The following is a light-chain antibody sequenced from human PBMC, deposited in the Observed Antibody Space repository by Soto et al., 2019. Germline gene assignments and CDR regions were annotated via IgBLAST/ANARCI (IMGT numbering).Light chain of an antibody. J-gene: IGKJ1*01. CDR2: AAS. Sequence: DIPMTQSPSSLSASVGDRVTITCRASQSISSYLNWYQQKPGKAPKLLIYAASSLQSGVPSRFSVSGSGTDFTLTISSLQPEDFATYYCQQSYSTPRTFGQGTKVELK. CDR3: QQSYSTPRT. V-gene: IGKV1-39*01. CDR1: QSISSY.